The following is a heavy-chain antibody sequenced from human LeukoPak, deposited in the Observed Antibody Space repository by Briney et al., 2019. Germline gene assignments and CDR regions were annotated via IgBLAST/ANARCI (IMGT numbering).Heavy chain of an antibody. CDR2: ISSSSGTI. D-gene: IGHD5-18*01. V-gene: IGHV3-48*04. Sequence: GGSLRLSCAASGFTFSDYSMNWVREAPGKGLEWVSYISSSSGTIYYAASVKGRFTISRDNAKSSLYLQMNSLRAEDTAVYYCARGYGRVFDYWGQGILVTVSS. CDR3: ARGYGRVFDY. J-gene: IGHJ4*02. CDR1: GFTFSDYS.